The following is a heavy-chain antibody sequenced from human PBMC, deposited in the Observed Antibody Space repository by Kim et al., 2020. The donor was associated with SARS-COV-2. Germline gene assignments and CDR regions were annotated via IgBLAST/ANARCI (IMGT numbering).Heavy chain of an antibody. CDR2: ISYDGSNK. J-gene: IGHJ6*02. V-gene: IGHV3-30*04. CDR1: GFTFSSYA. Sequence: GGSLRLSCAASGFTFSSYAMHWVRQAPGKGLEWVAVISYDGSNKYYADSVKGRFTISRDNSKNTLYLQMNSLRAEDTAVYYCARDMGTYYDFWSGYSGGMDVWGQGTTVTVSS. CDR3: ARDMGTYYDFWSGYSGGMDV. D-gene: IGHD3-3*01.